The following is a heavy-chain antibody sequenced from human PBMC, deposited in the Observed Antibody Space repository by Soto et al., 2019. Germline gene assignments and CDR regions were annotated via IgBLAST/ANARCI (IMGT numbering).Heavy chain of an antibody. CDR1: GFTVSLSY. V-gene: IGHV3-66*01. CDR2: IYSDGTT. D-gene: IGHD6-13*01. CDR3: ARGSDSSWFPNV. Sequence: EVQLVESGGNLVQPGGSLRLSCAVSGFTVSLSYMNWVRQAPGEGLEWVSLIYSDGTTYYADSVRDRFIISRDNSKNTLYLQMNSLRAEDSAVYHCARGSDSSWFPNVWGNGTTVTVSS. J-gene: IGHJ6*04.